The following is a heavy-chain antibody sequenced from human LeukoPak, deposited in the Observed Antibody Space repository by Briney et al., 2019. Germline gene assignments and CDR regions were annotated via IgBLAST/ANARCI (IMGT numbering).Heavy chain of an antibody. CDR2: IYTSGTT. Sequence: PSETLSLTCTVSGGSISSYYWSWIRQPAGKGLEWIGRIYTSGTTNYNPSLKSRVTMSVDTSKNQFSLRLSSVTAADTALYYCARIGGRGGSGIYAYFVYWGQGTLVTVSS. D-gene: IGHD3-10*01. CDR1: GGSISSYY. CDR3: ARIGGRGGSGIYAYFVY. J-gene: IGHJ4*02. V-gene: IGHV4-4*07.